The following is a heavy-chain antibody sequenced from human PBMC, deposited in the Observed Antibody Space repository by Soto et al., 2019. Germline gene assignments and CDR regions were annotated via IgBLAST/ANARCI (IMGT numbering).Heavy chain of an antibody. CDR1: GFTFSSYG. V-gene: IGHV3-33*01. J-gene: IGHJ4*02. Sequence: QVQLVESGGGVVQPGRSLRLSCAASGFTFSSYGMHWVRQAPGKGLEWVAVIWYDGSNKYYADSVKGRFTISRDNSKNTQYLQMNRLGSEDTAVYYCARGEAFDWKYGPPRGVFAYWGQGTMVTVSA. CDR2: IWYDGSNK. D-gene: IGHD3-9*01. CDR3: ARGEAFDWKYGPPRGVFAY.